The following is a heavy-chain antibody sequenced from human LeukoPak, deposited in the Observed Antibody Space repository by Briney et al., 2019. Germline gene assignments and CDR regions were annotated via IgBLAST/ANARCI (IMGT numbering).Heavy chain of an antibody. CDR1: GGSIRSYY. CDR3: AREESEAAGTRWGGY. D-gene: IGHD6-13*01. J-gene: IGHJ4*02. CDR2: IYYSGST. Sequence: SETLSLTCTVSGGSIRSYYWSWIRQPPGKGLEWIGSIYYSGSTYYNPSLKSRVTISVDTSKNQFSLKLSSVTAADTAVYYCAREESEAAGTRWGGYWGQGTLVTVSS. V-gene: IGHV4-39*07.